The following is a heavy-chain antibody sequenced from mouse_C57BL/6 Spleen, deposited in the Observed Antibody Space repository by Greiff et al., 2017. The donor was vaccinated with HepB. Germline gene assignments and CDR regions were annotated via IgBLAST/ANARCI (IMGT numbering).Heavy chain of an antibody. D-gene: IGHD2-1*01. Sequence: VHVKQSGAELVRPGASVKLSCTASGFNIKDDYMHWVKQRPEQGLEWIGWIDPENGDTEYASKFQGKATITADTSSNTAYLQLSSLTSEDTAVYYCTQYGNPFAYWGQGTLVTVAA. J-gene: IGHJ3*01. V-gene: IGHV14-4*01. CDR1: GFNIKDDY. CDR3: TQYGNPFAY. CDR2: IDPENGDT.